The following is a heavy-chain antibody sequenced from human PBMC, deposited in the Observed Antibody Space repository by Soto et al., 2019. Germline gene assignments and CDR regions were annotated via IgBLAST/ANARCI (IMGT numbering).Heavy chain of an antibody. J-gene: IGHJ4*02. D-gene: IGHD6-13*01. CDR1: GYTFTSYA. V-gene: IGHV1-3*01. CDR2: INAGNGNT. Sequence: QVQLVQSGAEVKKPGASVKVSCKASGYTFTSYAMHWVRQAPGQRLEWMGWINAGNGNTKYSQKFQGRVTITRDTSASTAYMELSSLRSEDTAVYYCVRGGRGSSSWYAVDYFDYWGQGTLVTVSS. CDR3: VRGGRGSSSWYAVDYFDY.